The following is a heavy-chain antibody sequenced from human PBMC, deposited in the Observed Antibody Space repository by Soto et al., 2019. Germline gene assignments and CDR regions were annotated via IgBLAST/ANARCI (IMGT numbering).Heavy chain of an antibody. CDR3: ARITAAFWSGYKYFDY. Sequence: GSLRLSCAASGFTFSSYGMHWVRQAPGKGLEWVAVIWYDGSNKYYADSVKGRFTISRDNSKNTLYLQMNSLRAEDTAVYYCARITAAFWSGYKYFDYWGQGTLVTVSS. D-gene: IGHD3-3*01. CDR2: IWYDGSNK. J-gene: IGHJ4*02. V-gene: IGHV3-33*01. CDR1: GFTFSSYG.